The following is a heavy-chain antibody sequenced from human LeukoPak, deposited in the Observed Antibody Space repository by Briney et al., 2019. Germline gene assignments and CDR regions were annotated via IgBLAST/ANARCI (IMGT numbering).Heavy chain of an antibody. V-gene: IGHV3-49*03. J-gene: IGHJ4*02. CDR3: AKLGVDTAMPAGDY. CDR2: IRSKTYGGAA. CDR1: GFNFGDYG. Sequence: GGSLRLSCTTSGFNFGDYGLSWFRHAPGKGLEWVSLIRSKTYGGAAEYATSVKGRFTISRDDSKSIAYLQMNSLKAEDTAVYYCAKLGVDTAMPAGDYWGQGTLVTVSS. D-gene: IGHD5-18*01.